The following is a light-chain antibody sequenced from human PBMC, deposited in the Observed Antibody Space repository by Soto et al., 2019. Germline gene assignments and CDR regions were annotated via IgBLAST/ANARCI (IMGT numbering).Light chain of an antibody. Sequence: DIQMTQSPSTLSASVGDRVTITCRASQSLSNYLAWYQQKPGKAPKLLIYDASTLERGVPSRFSGTGSGTEFTLTISSLQPDDFATYYCQQYYRSSITFGQGTRLEIK. J-gene: IGKJ5*01. CDR2: DAS. V-gene: IGKV1-5*01. CDR1: QSLSNY. CDR3: QQYYRSSIT.